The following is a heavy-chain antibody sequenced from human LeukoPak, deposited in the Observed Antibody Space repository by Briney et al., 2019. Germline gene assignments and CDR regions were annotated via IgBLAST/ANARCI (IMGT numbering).Heavy chain of an antibody. V-gene: IGHV3-21*01. CDR3: ARDKFLDNWNSRDGSLDY. CDR2: ISSSSSYI. D-gene: IGHD1-1*01. CDR1: GFTFSSYS. J-gene: IGHJ4*02. Sequence: GGSLRLSCAASGFTFSSYSMNWVRQAPGKGLEWVSSISSSSSYIYYADSVKGRFTISRDNAKNSLYLQMNSLRAEDTAVYYCARDKFLDNWNSRDGSLDYWGQGTLVTVSS.